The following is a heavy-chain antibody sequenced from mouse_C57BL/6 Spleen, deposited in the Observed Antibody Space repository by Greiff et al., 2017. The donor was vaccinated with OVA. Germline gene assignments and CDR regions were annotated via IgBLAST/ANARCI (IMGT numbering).Heavy chain of an antibody. CDR2: INPYNGGT. V-gene: IGHV1-19*01. CDR3: ATEPYSNLRGVYFDY. CDR1: GYTFTDYY. D-gene: IGHD2-5*01. Sequence: VQLQQSGPVLVKPGASVKMSCKASGYTFTDYYMNWVKQSHGKSLEWIGVINPYNGGTSYNQKFKGKATLTVDKSSSTDYMELNSLTSEDSAVYYCATEPYSNLRGVYFDYWGQGTTLTVSS. J-gene: IGHJ2*01.